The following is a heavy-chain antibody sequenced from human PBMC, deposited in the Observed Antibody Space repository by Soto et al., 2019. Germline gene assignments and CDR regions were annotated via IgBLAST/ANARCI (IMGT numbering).Heavy chain of an antibody. CDR1: GGTFSAYS. CDR2: SIPIFGTA. D-gene: IGHD6-13*01. V-gene: IGHV1-69*01. J-gene: IGHJ6*02. Sequence: QVQLVQSGAEVKKPGSSVKVSCKASGGTFSAYSISWVRQAPGHGLEWMGGSIPIFGTANYAQKFQGRVTITADESTSTTYMELRSLRSEDTAVYYCATGGQHRKVSNYYGMDVWGQGTTVTVSS. CDR3: ATGGQHRKVSNYYGMDV.